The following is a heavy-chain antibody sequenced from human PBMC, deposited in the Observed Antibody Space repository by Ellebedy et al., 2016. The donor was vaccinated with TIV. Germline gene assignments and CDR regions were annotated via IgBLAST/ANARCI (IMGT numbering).Heavy chain of an antibody. Sequence: AASVKVSCKVSGYSLTELSMHWVRQAPGQRLEWMGWINAGTANTKYSQKFQGRVTITRDTSASTAYMELSSLRSEDTAVYYCASRESTVTTGASMGFDPWGQGTLVTVSS. J-gene: IGHJ5*02. D-gene: IGHD4-17*01. CDR2: INAGTANT. V-gene: IGHV1-3*01. CDR3: ASRESTVTTGASMGFDP. CDR1: GYSLTELS.